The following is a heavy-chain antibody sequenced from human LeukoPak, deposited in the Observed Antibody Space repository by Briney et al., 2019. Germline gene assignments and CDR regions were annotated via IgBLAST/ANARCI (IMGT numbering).Heavy chain of an antibody. Sequence: ASVKVSCKASGYTFTSYDINWVRQATGQGLEWMGWMNPNSGNTGYAQKFQGRVTITRNTSISTAYMELSSLRSEDTAVYYCARGRYWSGYEFPTRGQWLEDYWGQGTLVTVSS. CDR2: MNPNSGNT. CDR3: ARGRYWSGYEFPTRGQWLEDY. J-gene: IGHJ4*02. D-gene: IGHD5-12*01. V-gene: IGHV1-8*03. CDR1: GYTFTSYD.